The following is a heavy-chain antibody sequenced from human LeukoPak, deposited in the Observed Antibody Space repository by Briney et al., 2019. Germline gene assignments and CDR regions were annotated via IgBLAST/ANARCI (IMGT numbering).Heavy chain of an antibody. D-gene: IGHD3-22*01. V-gene: IGHV4-59*01. CDR1: GGSINNYY. CDR2: IYYSGST. CDR3: ARHRGSGYPYFDY. J-gene: IGHJ4*02. Sequence: SETLSLTCTVSGGSINNYYWSWIRQPPGKGLEWIGDIYYSGSTNYNPSLKSRVTISVDTSKNQFSLKMSSLTAADTAVYYCARHRGSGYPYFDYWGQGTLVTVSS.